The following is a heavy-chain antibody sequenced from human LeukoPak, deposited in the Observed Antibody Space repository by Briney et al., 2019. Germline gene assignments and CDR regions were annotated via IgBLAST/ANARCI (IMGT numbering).Heavy chain of an antibody. CDR3: ATVGGSYSPADY. CDR1: GFTFDDYA. D-gene: IGHD1-26*01. CDR2: ISWNSGSV. V-gene: IGHV3-9*01. J-gene: IGHJ4*02. Sequence: QAGGSLRLSCAASGFTFDDYAMHRVRQAPGKGLEWVSGISWNSGSVGYVDSVKGRFTISRDNAKNSLYLQMNSLRAEDTAVYYCATVGGSYSPADYWGQGTLVTVSS.